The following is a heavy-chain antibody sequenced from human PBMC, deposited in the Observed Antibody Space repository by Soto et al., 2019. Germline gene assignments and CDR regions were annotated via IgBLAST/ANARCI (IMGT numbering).Heavy chain of an antibody. CDR1: GGTFSSYA. V-gene: IGHV1-69*13. CDR2: IIPIFGTA. Sequence: GASVKVSCKASGGTFSSYAISWVRQAPGQGLEWMGGIIPIFGTANYAQKFQGRVTITADESTSTAYMELSSLRSEDTAVYYCARGATQEYYYDSSGFDYWGQGTLVTVSS. D-gene: IGHD3-22*01. J-gene: IGHJ4*02. CDR3: ARGATQEYYYDSSGFDY.